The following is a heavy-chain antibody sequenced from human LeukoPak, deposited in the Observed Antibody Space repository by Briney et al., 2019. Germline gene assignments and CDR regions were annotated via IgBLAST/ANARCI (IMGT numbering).Heavy chain of an antibody. J-gene: IGHJ4*02. CDR3: ARTYFFDY. Sequence: SETLSLTCTVSGGSISSGGYYWSWIRQHPGKGLEWVGYIYYSGSTYYTPSLKSRVTISVDTSKNQFSLKLSSVTAADTAVYYCARTYFFDYWGQGTLVTVSS. V-gene: IGHV4-31*03. CDR1: GGSISSGGYY. CDR2: IYYSGST.